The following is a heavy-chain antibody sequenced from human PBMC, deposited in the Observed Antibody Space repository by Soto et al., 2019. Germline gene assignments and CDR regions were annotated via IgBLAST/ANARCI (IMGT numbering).Heavy chain of an antibody. J-gene: IGHJ4*02. CDR1: GFTFSSYG. D-gene: IGHD2-2*01. CDR3: ASEIGYCSSTSCYGWLDY. V-gene: IGHV3-33*01. Sequence: GGSLRLSCAASGFTFSSYGMHWVRQAPGKGLEWVAVIWYDGSNKYYADSVKGRFTISRDNSKNTLYLQMNSLRAEETAVYYCASEIGYCSSTSCYGWLDYWGQGTLVTVSS. CDR2: IWYDGSNK.